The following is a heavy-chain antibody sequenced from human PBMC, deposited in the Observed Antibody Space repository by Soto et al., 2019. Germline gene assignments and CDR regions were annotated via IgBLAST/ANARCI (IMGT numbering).Heavy chain of an antibody. V-gene: IGHV3-30-3*01. D-gene: IGHD3-3*01. CDR3: ARDEIRFSWAYGMDV. J-gene: IGHJ6*02. CDR1: GFTFSSYA. CDR2: ISYDGSNI. Sequence: QVQLVESGGGVVQPGRSLRLSCAASGFTFSSYAMHWVRQAPGKGLEWVAVISYDGSNIYYADSVKGRFTISRDNFRDALDLQMNSRRAEDTAVYYCARDEIRFSWAYGMDVWGQGTTFTVSS.